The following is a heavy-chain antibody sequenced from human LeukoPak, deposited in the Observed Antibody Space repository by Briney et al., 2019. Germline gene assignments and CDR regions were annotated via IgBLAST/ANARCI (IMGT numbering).Heavy chain of an antibody. CDR1: GFTFSDYA. Sequence: GGSLRLSCAASGFTFSDYAMRWVRQAPGKGLEGVSAISGSGGSTYYADSVKGRFTISRDNSKNTLYLQMNSLRAEDTAVYYCANTQARIVVVPASMGPMGDYWGQGTLVTVSS. CDR3: ANTQARIVVVPASMGPMGDY. J-gene: IGHJ4*02. D-gene: IGHD2-2*01. CDR2: ISGSGGST. V-gene: IGHV3-23*01.